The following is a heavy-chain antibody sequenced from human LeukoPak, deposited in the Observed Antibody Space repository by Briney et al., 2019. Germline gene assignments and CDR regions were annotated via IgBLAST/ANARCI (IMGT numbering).Heavy chain of an antibody. V-gene: IGHV3-11*04. Sequence: LSLTCTVSGGSISTYYWSWIRQPPGKGLEWVSSISSIGSTIYYADSVKGRFTISRDNAKNSLYLQMNSLRVEDTAVYYCARDLGATIFDFDYWGQGTLVTVSS. CDR2: ISSIGSTI. D-gene: IGHD1-26*01. CDR3: ARDLGATIFDFDY. J-gene: IGHJ4*02. CDR1: GGSISTYY.